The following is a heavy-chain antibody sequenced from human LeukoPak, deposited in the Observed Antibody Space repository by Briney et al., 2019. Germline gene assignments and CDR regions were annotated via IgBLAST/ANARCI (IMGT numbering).Heavy chain of an antibody. CDR2: ISGSGETA. CDR1: GFTFSIYA. D-gene: IGHD3-22*01. J-gene: IGHJ4*02. Sequence: GGSLRLSCAASGFTFSIYAMSWVRQAPGKGLQWVSGISGSGETAYYADSVKGRFTIFRDNSKNTLYLQMNSLRAEDTAVYYCAKDYDSSGYYILDYWGQGTLVTVSS. CDR3: AKDYDSSGYYILDY. V-gene: IGHV3-23*01.